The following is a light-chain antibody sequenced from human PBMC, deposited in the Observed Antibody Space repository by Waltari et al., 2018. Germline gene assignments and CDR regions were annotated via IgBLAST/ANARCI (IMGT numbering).Light chain of an antibody. CDR1: FSNIGAGHA. J-gene: IGLJ6*01. CDR2: KNN. Sequence: QSVLTQPPSVSGAPGQTVTISCTGAFSNIGAGHAVHWYQRLPGAAPKLLIHKNNKRPSGVPARFSGSRSGASASLIIAGLQSEDEADYYCQSYDNKLKVFGSGTKVNVL. V-gene: IGLV1-40*03. CDR3: QSYDNKLKV.